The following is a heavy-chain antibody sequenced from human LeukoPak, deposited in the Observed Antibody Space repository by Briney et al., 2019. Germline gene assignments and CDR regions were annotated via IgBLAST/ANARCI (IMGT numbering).Heavy chain of an antibody. CDR1: GFTFSHYS. J-gene: IGHJ4*02. CDR2: INSNGDDT. CDR3: ARDPGRSPDY. D-gene: IGHD1-26*01. V-gene: IGHV3-64*01. Sequence: GGSLRLSCAASGFTFSHYSMHWVRQAPGKGLEYVSAINSNGDDTYYTNSVKGRFTISRDNSKNTLYLQMGSLRDEDMAIYYCARDPGRSPDYWGQGTLVTVSS.